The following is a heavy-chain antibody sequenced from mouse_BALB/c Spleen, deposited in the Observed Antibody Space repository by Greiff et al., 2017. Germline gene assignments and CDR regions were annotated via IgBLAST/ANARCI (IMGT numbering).Heavy chain of an antibody. V-gene: IGHV7-3*02. D-gene: IGHD2-3*01. CDR1: GFTFTDYY. CDR2: IRNKANGYTT. CDR3: ARDGYYLHWYFDV. Sequence: VQLKESGGGLVQPGGSLRLSCATSGFTFTDYYMSWVRQPPGKALEWLGFIRNKANGYTTEYSASVKGRFTISRDNSQSILYLQMNTLRAEDSATYYCARDGYYLHWYFDVWGAGTTVTVSS. J-gene: IGHJ1*01.